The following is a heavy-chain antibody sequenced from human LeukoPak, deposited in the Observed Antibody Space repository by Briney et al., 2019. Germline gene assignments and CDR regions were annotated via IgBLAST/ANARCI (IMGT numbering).Heavy chain of an antibody. V-gene: IGHV4-59*01. Sequence: SETLSLTCTVSGGSISSYYWSWIRQPPGKGLGWIGYIYYSGSTNYNPSLKSRVTISVDTSKNQFSLKLSSVTAADTAVYYCARVSGYYDSSGYYNYYGMDVWGQGTTVTVSS. D-gene: IGHD3-22*01. CDR1: GGSISSYY. CDR3: ARVSGYYDSSGYYNYYGMDV. J-gene: IGHJ6*02. CDR2: IYYSGST.